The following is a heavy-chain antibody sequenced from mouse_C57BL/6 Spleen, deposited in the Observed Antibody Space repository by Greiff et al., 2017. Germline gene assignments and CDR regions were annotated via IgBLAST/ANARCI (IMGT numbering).Heavy chain of an antibody. CDR3: ARHEDYGNYGGYFDY. Sequence: VQRVESGAELVKPGASVKISCKASGYTFTDYYINWVKQRPGQGLEWIGKIGPGSGSIKYNEKFKDKATLTADKSSSTVYMELSRLTSEDSAVYFCARHEDYGNYGGYFDYWGQGTTLTVSS. J-gene: IGHJ2*01. D-gene: IGHD2-1*01. CDR2: IGPGSGSI. CDR1: GYTFTDYY. V-gene: IGHV1-62-2*01.